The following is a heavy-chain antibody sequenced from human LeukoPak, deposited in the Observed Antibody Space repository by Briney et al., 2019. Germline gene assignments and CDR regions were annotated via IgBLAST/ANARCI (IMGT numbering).Heavy chain of an antibody. V-gene: IGHV4-61*02. CDR1: GGSISSGSYY. J-gene: IGHJ4*02. Sequence: PSETLSLTCTVSGGSISSGSYYWSWIRQPAGKGLEWIGRIYTSGSTHYNPSLKSRVTISVDTSKNQFSLKLSSVTAADTAVYYCARGDMITFGGGDRDYFDYWGQGTLVTVSS. CDR2: IYTSGST. CDR3: ARGDMITFGGGDRDYFDY. D-gene: IGHD3-16*01.